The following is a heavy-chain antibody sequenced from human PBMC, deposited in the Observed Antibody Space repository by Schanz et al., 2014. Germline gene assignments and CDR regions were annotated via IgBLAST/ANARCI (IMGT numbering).Heavy chain of an antibody. CDR1: GYTFTNFY. CDR3: ARGGYSSGWYDRDIAHFDY. Sequence: QVQLVQSGAEVKKPGASVKVSCKTSGYTFTNFYLHWVRQAPGQGLEWMGIINLSGGSAKNAQKFQGRLTMTRDTSTSTVYMELRSLRSDDTAVYYCARGGYSSGWYDRDIAHFDYWGQGTLVTVSS. D-gene: IGHD6-19*01. CDR2: INLSGGSA. V-gene: IGHV1-46*01. J-gene: IGHJ4*02.